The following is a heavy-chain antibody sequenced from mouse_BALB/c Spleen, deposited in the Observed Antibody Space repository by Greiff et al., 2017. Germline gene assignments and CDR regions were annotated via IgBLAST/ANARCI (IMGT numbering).Heavy chain of an antibody. CDR3: ARDGGNYEGGFAY. CDR2: ISDGGSYT. D-gene: IGHD2-1*01. CDR1: GFTFSDYY. Sequence: EVQLVESGGGLVKPGGSLKLSCAASGFTFSDYYMYWVRQTPEKRLEWVATISDGGSYTYYPDSVKGRFTISRDNAKNNLYLQMSSLKSEDTAMYYCARDGGNYEGGFAYWGQGTLVTVSA. J-gene: IGHJ3*01. V-gene: IGHV5-4*02.